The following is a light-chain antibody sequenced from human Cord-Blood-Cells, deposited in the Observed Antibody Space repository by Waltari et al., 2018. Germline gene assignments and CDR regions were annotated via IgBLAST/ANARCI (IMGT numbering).Light chain of an antibody. CDR1: QSISSY. CDR2: AAS. CDR3: QQSYSTPLT. V-gene: IGKV1-39*01. J-gene: IGKJ4*01. Sequence: DIQMTQSPSSLYASVGDRVPITCRASQSISSYLNWYQQKPGKAPKLLIYAASSLQSGVPSRFSGSGSGTDFNLTISSLQPEDFATYYCQQSYSTPLTFGGGTKVEIK.